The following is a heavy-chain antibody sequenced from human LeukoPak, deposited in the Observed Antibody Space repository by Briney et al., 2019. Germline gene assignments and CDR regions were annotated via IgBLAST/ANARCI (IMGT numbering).Heavy chain of an antibody. V-gene: IGHV4-4*02. CDR1: GGSISSNNW. Sequence: SGTLSLTCAVSGGSISSNNWWGWVRQPPGKGLXXXXXXXHSGSTNYNPSLKSRINISVDKSKNKFSLNLSSVTAADTAIYYCARENCRGATCYSMWGAFDIWGQGTMVTV. CDR3: ARENCRGATCYSMWGAFDI. CDR2: XXHSGST. D-gene: IGHD2-15*01. J-gene: IGHJ3*02.